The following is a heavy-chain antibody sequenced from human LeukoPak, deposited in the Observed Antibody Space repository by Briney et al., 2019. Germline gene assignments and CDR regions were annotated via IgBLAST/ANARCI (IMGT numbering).Heavy chain of an antibody. CDR3: ATEGLLWFGPDY. V-gene: IGHV1-24*01. Sequence: ASVKVSCKVSGYTLTELSMHWVRQAPGKGLEWMGGFDPEDGETIYAQKFQGRVTMPEDTSTDTASMELTSLRSEDTAVYYCATEGLLWFGPDYWGQGTLVTVSS. CDR1: GYTLTELS. CDR2: FDPEDGET. D-gene: IGHD3-10*01. J-gene: IGHJ4*02.